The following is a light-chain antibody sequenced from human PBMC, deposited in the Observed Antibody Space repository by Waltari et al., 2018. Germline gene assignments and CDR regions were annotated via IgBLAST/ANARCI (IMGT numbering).Light chain of an antibody. CDR1: QSVFFRPNSKNY. J-gene: IGKJ4*01. V-gene: IGKV4-1*01. Sequence: DIVMTQSPDSLAVSLGERATINCKSSQSVFFRPNSKNYLSWFQHKPGQPPKLLTSWASTRESGVPDRFSGGGSGTDFTPTISRLQAEDVALYDCQPFYNSPFTFGGGTKVEIK. CDR2: WAS. CDR3: QPFYNSPFT.